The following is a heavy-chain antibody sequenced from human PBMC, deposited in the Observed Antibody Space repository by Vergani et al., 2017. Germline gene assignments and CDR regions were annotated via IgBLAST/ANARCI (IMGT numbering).Heavy chain of an antibody. CDR2: IFSNDEK. Sequence: QGTFKESGPMLVKPTETLTLTCTVSGFSLSNARKGVGWIRQPPGKALEWLAHIFSNDEKSYTTSLKSRLTISKDTSTSQVVLNMTNMDTVDTATYYFAQILKRDMATVTPGDYWGQGTLVTVSS. D-gene: IGHD5-24*01. CDR1: GFSLSNARKG. J-gene: IGHJ4*02. CDR3: AQILKRDMATVTPGDY. V-gene: IGHV2-26*01.